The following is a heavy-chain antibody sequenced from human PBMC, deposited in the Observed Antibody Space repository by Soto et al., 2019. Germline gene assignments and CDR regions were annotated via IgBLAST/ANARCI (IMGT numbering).Heavy chain of an antibody. J-gene: IGHJ4*02. V-gene: IGHV4-34*01. CDR1: GGSFSGYY. Sequence: QVQLQQWGAGLLKPSETLSLTCAVYGGSFSGYYWSWSRQPPGKGLEWIGEINHSGSTNYNPSLKSRVTISVDTSKNQFSLKLSSVTAADTAVYYCARAVCSSTSCQPYYFDYWGQGTLVTVSS. CDR3: ARAVCSSTSCQPYYFDY. CDR2: INHSGST. D-gene: IGHD2-2*01.